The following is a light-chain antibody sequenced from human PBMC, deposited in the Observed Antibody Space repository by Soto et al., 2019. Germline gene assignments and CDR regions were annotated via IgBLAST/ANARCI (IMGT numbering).Light chain of an antibody. J-gene: IGKJ2*01. V-gene: IGKV2D-29*01. Sequence: DIVMTQTPLSLSVTPGQPASISCKSSQSLLPRDGRTYVFWYLQKPGQPPQLLIYEVSNRFSGVPDMFSGSGSGTDFSLKISRVEVEDGGVYYCLQAIQLPHTFGQGTKLEIK. CDR3: LQAIQLPHT. CDR2: EVS. CDR1: QSLLPRDGRTY.